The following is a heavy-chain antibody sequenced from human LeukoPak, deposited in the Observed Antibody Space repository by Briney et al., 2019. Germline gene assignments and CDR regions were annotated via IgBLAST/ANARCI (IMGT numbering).Heavy chain of an antibody. Sequence: SETLSLTCTASGGSISSSSYYWGWIRQPPGKGLEWIGSIYKSGSTYYNPSLKSRLTISVDTSKNPFSLKLSSVTAADTAVYYGARTGGDGSNFDYCGQGTLVTVSS. CDR1: GGSISSSSYY. CDR3: ARTGGDGSNFDY. CDR2: IYKSGST. J-gene: IGHJ4*02. V-gene: IGHV4-39*01. D-gene: IGHD5-24*01.